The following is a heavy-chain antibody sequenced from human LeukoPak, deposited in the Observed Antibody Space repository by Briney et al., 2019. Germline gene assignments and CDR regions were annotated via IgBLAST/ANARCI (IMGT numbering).Heavy chain of an antibody. CDR3: ARGIVVVPAAMVTSWFDP. CDR2: INPSGGST. D-gene: IGHD2-2*01. CDR1: GYTFTSYY. V-gene: IGHV1-46*01. Sequence: ASVKVSCKASGYTFTSYYMHWVRQAPGQGLEWMGIINPSGGSTSYAQKFQGRVTTTRDTSTSTVYMELSSLRSEDTAVYYCARGIVVVPAAMVTSWFDPGGQGTLVTVSS. J-gene: IGHJ5*02.